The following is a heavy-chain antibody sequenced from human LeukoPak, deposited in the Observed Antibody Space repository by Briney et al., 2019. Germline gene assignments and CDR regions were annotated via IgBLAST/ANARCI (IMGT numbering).Heavy chain of an antibody. CDR2: INPSSGDT. CDR1: GYTLTGSY. CDR3: AKNPYEYYFDY. V-gene: IGHV1-2*02. Sequence: ASVKVSCKASGYTLTGSYMHWVRLAPGQGLEWMGWINPSSGDTNYAQKFRGRVTMTRDTSISTDYMELSRLRSDDTAVYYCAKNPYEYYFDYWGQGTLVTVSS. D-gene: IGHD5-12*01. J-gene: IGHJ4*02.